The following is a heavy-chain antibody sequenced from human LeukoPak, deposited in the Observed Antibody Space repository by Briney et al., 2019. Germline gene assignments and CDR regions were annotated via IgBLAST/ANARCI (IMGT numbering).Heavy chain of an antibody. V-gene: IGHV3-30-3*01. D-gene: IGHD5-24*01. Sequence: GGSLRLSCAASGLTLSSYAMHWVRQAPGKGLEWVAVISYDGSNKYYADSVKGRFTISRDNSKNTLYLQMNSLRAEDTAVYYCAREDGYNYDYFDYWGQGTLVTVSS. CDR3: AREDGYNYDYFDY. J-gene: IGHJ4*02. CDR2: ISYDGSNK. CDR1: GLTLSSYA.